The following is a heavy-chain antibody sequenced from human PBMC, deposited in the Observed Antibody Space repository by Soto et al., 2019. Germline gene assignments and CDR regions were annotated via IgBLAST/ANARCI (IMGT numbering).Heavy chain of an antibody. CDR2: IIPIFGTT. D-gene: IGHD2-15*01. V-gene: IGHV1-69*12. CDR3: ARVVTVVKSFHYWYFDL. CDR1: GGTFSSYA. J-gene: IGHJ2*01. Sequence: QVQLVQSGAEVKKPGSSVKVSCKASGGTFSSYAISWVRQAPGQGLEWMGGIIPIFGTTNYAQKFQGRVTLTADESTSTACMELSSLRSEDTAMYYCARVVTVVKSFHYWYFDLWGRGTLVTVSS.